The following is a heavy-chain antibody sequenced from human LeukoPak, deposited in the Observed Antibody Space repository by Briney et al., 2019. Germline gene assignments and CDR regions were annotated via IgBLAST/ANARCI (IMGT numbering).Heavy chain of an antibody. D-gene: IGHD6-13*01. CDR3: ARDPSSWYGQKSDY. J-gene: IGHJ4*02. Sequence: PGGSLRLSCAASGFTFSSYWMSWVRQAPGKGLEWVANIKQDGSGKYYVDSVKGRFTISRDNAKNSLYLQMNSLRAEDTAVYYCARDPSSWYGQKSDYWGQGTLVTVSS. CDR2: IKQDGSGK. CDR1: GFTFSSYW. V-gene: IGHV3-7*01.